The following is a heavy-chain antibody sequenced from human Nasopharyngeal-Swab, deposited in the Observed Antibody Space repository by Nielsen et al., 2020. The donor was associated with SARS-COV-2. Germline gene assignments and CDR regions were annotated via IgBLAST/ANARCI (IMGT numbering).Heavy chain of an antibody. V-gene: IGHV4-39*07. CDR2: VFYTGT. Sequence: GSLRLSCSVSGASISNRTYYWGWIRQSPEKGLQWIGTVFYTGTYYNPSLQSRVTISVDTSKNQFSLKLTSVTAADTAVYYCVRDESGDYLALPFDSWGPGTLVTVSS. D-gene: IGHD4-17*01. CDR3: VRDESGDYLALPFDS. CDR1: GASISNRTYY. J-gene: IGHJ4*02.